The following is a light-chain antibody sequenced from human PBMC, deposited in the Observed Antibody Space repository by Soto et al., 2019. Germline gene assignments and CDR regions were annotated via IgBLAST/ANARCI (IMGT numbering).Light chain of an antibody. CDR3: QTWGTAIL. V-gene: IGLV4-69*01. Sequence: QSVLTQSPSASASLGASVKLTCTLSSGHSSYAIAWHQQQPEKGPRYLMKLNSDGSHSKGDGIPDRFSRSSSGAERYLTISSLQSEDEADYYCQTWGTAILFGGGTKLTVL. CDR1: SGHSSYA. CDR2: LNSDGSH. J-gene: IGLJ2*01.